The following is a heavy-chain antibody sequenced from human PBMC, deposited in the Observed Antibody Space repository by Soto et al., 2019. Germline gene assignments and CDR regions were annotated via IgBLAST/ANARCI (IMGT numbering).Heavy chain of an antibody. CDR3: ATGLFVPDNYFYYGVDV. CDR1: GGSFGNYY. D-gene: IGHD2-21*01. CDR2: IYYRGST. J-gene: IGHJ6*02. Sequence: QVQLQESGPGLVKPSETLSLACTVSGGSFGNYYWSWIRQSPGKGLEWIGYIYYRGSTNYNPSLKSRATISIDTSKHQLAPRLSSVTAADSAVYYCATGLFVPDNYFYYGVDVWGHGTAVTISS. V-gene: IGHV4-59*01.